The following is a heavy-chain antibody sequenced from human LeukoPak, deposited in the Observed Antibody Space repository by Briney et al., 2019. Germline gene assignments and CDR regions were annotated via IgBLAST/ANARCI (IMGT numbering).Heavy chain of an antibody. J-gene: IGHJ3*02. CDR1: GFTFSSYG. CDR3: ARDDLVLDENGFDI. V-gene: IGHV3-33*01. CDR2: IGSDGRNK. Sequence: SGGSLRLSCAASGFTFSSYGIHWVRQAPGKGLEWIAVIGSDGRNKFYADSVTGRFTISRDNSKNTLYLQMNSLRAEDTAVYYCARDDLVLDENGFDIWGQGTMVTVSS. D-gene: IGHD2-21*01.